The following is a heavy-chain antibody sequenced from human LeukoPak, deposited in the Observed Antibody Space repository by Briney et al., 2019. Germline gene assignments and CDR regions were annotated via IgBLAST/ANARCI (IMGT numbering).Heavy chain of an antibody. CDR1: GCTFSSYA. Sequence: ASVKVSCKASGCTFSSYAISWVRQAPGQGLEWLGRIIPNLGIANYAQKFQGRVTITADKTTSTAYMDLDSLRSEDTACDYRARDRSITMVRGVIGENWFDPWGQGTLVSVSS. V-gene: IGHV1-69*04. CDR2: IIPNLGIA. J-gene: IGHJ5*02. CDR3: ARDRSITMVRGVIGENWFDP. D-gene: IGHD3-10*01.